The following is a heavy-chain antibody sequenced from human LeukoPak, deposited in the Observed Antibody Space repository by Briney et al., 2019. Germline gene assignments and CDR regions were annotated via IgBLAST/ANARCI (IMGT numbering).Heavy chain of an antibody. J-gene: IGHJ4*02. CDR1: GFTFSAYW. Sequence: GGSLRLSCAASGFTFSAYWMGWVRQAPGKGLEWVAKIKPDGSEKDHVDSVKGRFTISRDNAKNSLYLQLNSLRAEDTAVYYCARSRFYFDYWGQGTLVTVSS. CDR2: IKPDGSEK. CDR3: ARSRFYFDY. V-gene: IGHV3-7*01.